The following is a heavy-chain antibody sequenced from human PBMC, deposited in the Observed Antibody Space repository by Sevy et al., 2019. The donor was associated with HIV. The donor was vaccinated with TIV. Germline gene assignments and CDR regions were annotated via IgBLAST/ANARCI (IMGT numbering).Heavy chain of an antibody. CDR3: ARGASVAGRGGFDF. J-gene: IGHJ4*02. V-gene: IGHV3-21*01. D-gene: IGHD6-19*01. CDR2: ISSSGSYI. CDR1: GFTFSAST. Sequence: GGSLRLSCAASGFTFSASTINWVRQAPGKGLEWISSISSSGSYIHYADSAKGRFTISRDNAKSSLYLQLNGLRAEDTAVYYCARGASVAGRGGFDFWGQGTLVTVSS.